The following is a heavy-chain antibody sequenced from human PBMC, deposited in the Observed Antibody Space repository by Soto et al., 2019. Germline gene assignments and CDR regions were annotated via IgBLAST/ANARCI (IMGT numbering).Heavy chain of an antibody. Sequence: PSETLSLTCAVSGGSISSSNWWSWVRQPPGKGLEWIGEIYHSGSTNYNPSLKSRVTISVDKFKNQFSLKLSSVTAADTAVYYCARIAAADTNFDYWGQGTLVTVSS. V-gene: IGHV4-4*02. CDR2: IYHSGST. CDR1: GGSISSSNW. CDR3: ARIAAADTNFDY. J-gene: IGHJ4*02. D-gene: IGHD6-13*01.